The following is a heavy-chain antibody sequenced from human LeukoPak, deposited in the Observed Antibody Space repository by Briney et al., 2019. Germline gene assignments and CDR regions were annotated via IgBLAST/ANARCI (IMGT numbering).Heavy chain of an antibody. CDR3: ARLHSSRAEEFDP. CDR2: IYCTGIT. J-gene: IGHJ5*02. Sequence: SETLSLTCTVSGGSISGYYWSWIRQSPGKGLEWIGYIYCTGITAYNPSLGSRVTISVDRSNNQFSLRLTSVTAADTAVYCCARLHSSRAEEFDPWGQGTLVTVSS. V-gene: IGHV4-59*01. CDR1: GGSISGYY.